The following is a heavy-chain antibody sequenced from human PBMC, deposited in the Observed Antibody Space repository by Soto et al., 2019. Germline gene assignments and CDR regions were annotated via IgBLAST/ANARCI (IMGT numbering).Heavy chain of an antibody. J-gene: IGHJ4*02. CDR2: IVVDSNTA. Sequence: QVVLLQSGAEVKDPGSSVRVSCQVSGSTFNNFAFSWVRQAPGHGPEWMGGIVVDSNTAEYSQRFQDRVTITADNSTDTLYMELGSLTFEDTAVYYCARAIKRWEVNYYFDFWGQGTLVTVSS. V-gene: IGHV1-69*06. D-gene: IGHD1-26*01. CDR3: ARAIKRWEVNYYFDF. CDR1: GSTFNNFA.